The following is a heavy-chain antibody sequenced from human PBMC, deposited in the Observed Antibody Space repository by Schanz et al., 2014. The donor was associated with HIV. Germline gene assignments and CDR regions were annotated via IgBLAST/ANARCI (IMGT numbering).Heavy chain of an antibody. V-gene: IGHV1-69*01. J-gene: IGHJ5*02. CDR3: ARLVEDDYGDYGLNWFDP. D-gene: IGHD4-17*01. CDR2: IVPIFGTT. CDR1: GGTFRTFA. Sequence: QVPLVQSGAEVKKPGSSVKVSCKTFGGTFRTFAISWVRQAPGQGLEWMGGIVPIFGTTNYAQSFQGRVSITADESTSTAYLQLSGLRSDDTAVYYCARLVEDDYGDYGLNWFDPWGQGTLVTVSS.